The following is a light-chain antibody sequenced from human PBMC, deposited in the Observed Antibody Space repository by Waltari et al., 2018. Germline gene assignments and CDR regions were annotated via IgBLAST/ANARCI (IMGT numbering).Light chain of an antibody. Sequence: DIDMTQSPDSLAVSLGQRATINCTSGGSRLSTTNNKNHLAWYQQRPGQPPKMLIYGGSTRITGVPDRFSGSGSGTDFTLTISSLQAEDEAIYFCQQYYGNPPSFGQGTNVQIK. J-gene: IGKJ2*01. CDR2: GGS. CDR1: GSRLSTTNNKNH. CDR3: QQYYGNPPS. V-gene: IGKV4-1*01.